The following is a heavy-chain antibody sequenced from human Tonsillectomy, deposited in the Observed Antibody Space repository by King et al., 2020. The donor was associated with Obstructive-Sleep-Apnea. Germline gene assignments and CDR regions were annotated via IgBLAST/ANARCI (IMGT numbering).Heavy chain of an antibody. CDR3: ARSTYYYYGMDV. J-gene: IGHJ6*02. Sequence: VQLQESGPGLVKPSETLSLTCTVSGGSISSYYWSWIRQPPGKGLEWIGYIYYSGSTNYNPSLKGRVTLSVDTSKNQFSLKLSSVTAADTAVYYCARSTYYYYGMDVWGQGTTVTVSS. CDR2: IYYSGST. CDR1: GGSISSYY. V-gene: IGHV4-59*08.